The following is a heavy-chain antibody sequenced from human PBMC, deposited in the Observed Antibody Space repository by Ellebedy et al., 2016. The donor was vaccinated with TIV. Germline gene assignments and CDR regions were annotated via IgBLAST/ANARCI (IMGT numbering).Heavy chain of an antibody. CDR2: ISDSGGNT. V-gene: IGHV3-23*01. D-gene: IGHD6-13*01. J-gene: IGHJ4*02. CDR1: GFPFSSYA. Sequence: GGSLRLXXAASGFPFSSYAMSWVRQAPGKGLEWVSSISDSGGNTYYADSARGRFTFSRDNSKNTLYLQMNSLRAEDTAVYYCAKGWLGAGAGTDFDYWGRGTLVTVSS. CDR3: AKGWLGAGAGTDFDY.